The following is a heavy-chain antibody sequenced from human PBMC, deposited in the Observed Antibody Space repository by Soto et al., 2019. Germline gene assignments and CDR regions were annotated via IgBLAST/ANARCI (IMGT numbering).Heavy chain of an antibody. CDR3: ARGWGIAAPGPNWFDP. D-gene: IGHD6-13*01. CDR2: INPNSGGT. Sequence: GASVKVSCKASGYSLSGYYLHWVRQAPGQGPEWMGWINPNSGGTKYVQKFQGRVTMTRDTPISTVYLELSRLRSDDTAVYYCARGWGIAAPGPNWFDPWGQGTLVTVSS. V-gene: IGHV1-2*02. J-gene: IGHJ5*02. CDR1: GYSLSGYY.